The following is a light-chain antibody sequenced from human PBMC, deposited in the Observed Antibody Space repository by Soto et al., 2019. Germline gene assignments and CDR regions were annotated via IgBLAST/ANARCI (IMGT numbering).Light chain of an antibody. Sequence: SVLTQPASVSGSPGQSVTISCTGTSSDFGSYNFVSWYQHHPGTVPKVIIYETSKRPSGVSDRFSGSKSGNTASLTISGLQAEDEADYYCFSFTSTHTHVFGSGTKVTVL. V-gene: IGLV2-23*01. J-gene: IGLJ1*01. CDR2: ETS. CDR1: SSDFGSYNF. CDR3: FSFTSTHTHV.